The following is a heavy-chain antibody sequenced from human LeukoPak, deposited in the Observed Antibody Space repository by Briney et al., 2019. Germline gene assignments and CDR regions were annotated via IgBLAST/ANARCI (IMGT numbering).Heavy chain of an antibody. CDR3: TRHDTVIRGWFDP. J-gene: IGHJ5*02. V-gene: IGHV3-48*02. CDR1: GFTFSSYS. D-gene: IGHD4-11*01. Sequence: GGSLRLSCAASGFTFSSYSMNWVRQAPGKGLEWLSYISSSSNTIYYADSVKGRFAISRDNAKDSLYLQMNSLRDEDTAVYYCTRHDTVIRGWFDPWGQGTRVTVSS. CDR2: ISSSSNTI.